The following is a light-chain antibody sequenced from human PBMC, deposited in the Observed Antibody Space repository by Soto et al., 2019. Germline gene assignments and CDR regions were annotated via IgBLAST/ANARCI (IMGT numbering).Light chain of an antibody. Sequence: DIQMTQSPSSLSASVGDRVTITCRASQSISSYLNWYQQKPGKAPKLLIYAASSLQSGVPSRFSGSVSGTDFTLTISSLQPEDFATYYCQQSYRTPTFGQGTKVEIK. V-gene: IGKV1-39*01. CDR1: QSISSY. CDR3: QQSYRTPT. CDR2: AAS. J-gene: IGKJ1*01.